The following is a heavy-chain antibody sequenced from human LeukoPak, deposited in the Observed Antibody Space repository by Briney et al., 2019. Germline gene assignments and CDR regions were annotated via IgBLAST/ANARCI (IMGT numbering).Heavy chain of an antibody. D-gene: IGHD3-10*02. V-gene: IGHV3-48*03. J-gene: IGHJ6*04. Sequence: WGSLRLSCAASGFTFSSYEINWVRQAPGKGLEWVSYISSSGSTIYYADSVKGRFTISRDNAKNSLYLQMNSLRAEDTAVYYCAELGITMIGGVWGKGTTVTISS. CDR2: ISSSGSTI. CDR3: AELGITMIGGV. CDR1: GFTFSSYE.